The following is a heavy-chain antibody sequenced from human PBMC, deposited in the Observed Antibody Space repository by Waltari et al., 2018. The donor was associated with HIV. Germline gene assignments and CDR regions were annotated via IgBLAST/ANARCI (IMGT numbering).Heavy chain of an antibody. V-gene: IGHV3-30*02. Sequence: VQLVESGGGVVQPGGSLSVTCTASGLPFSHYGLYWVRQAPGKGLQWVAFIRYDGTNKYYADSVKGRFIISRDNSKNTLSLQMHSLRAEDTAVYYCAKAPHHYDSSGPVYWGQGTLVTVSS. CDR3: AKAPHHYDSSGPVY. J-gene: IGHJ4*02. CDR2: IRYDGTNK. D-gene: IGHD3-22*01. CDR1: GLPFSHYG.